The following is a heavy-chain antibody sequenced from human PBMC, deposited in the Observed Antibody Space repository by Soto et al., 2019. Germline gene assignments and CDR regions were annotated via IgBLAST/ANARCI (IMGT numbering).Heavy chain of an antibody. Sequence: GGSLRLSCAASGFTFDDYAMHWVRQAPGKGLEWVSGISWNSGSIGYADSVKGRFTISRDNAKNSLYLQMNSLRAEDTALYYCAKDTSGGSSGYCYFDYWGQGTLVTVSS. D-gene: IGHD6-19*01. J-gene: IGHJ4*02. CDR3: AKDTSGGSSGYCYFDY. V-gene: IGHV3-9*01. CDR2: ISWNSGSI. CDR1: GFTFDDYA.